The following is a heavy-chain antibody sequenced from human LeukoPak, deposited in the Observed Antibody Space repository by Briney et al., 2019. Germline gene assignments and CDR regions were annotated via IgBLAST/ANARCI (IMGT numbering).Heavy chain of an antibody. CDR1: GYTFTSYG. J-gene: IGHJ4*02. Sequence: ASVKVSCKASGYTFTSYGISWVRRAPGQGLEWMGWISAYNGNTNYAQKLQGRVTMTTDTSTSTAYMELRSLRSDDTAVYYCARVTVGYSSSWYEDGYWGQGTLVTVSS. CDR2: ISAYNGNT. V-gene: IGHV1-18*01. CDR3: ARVTVGYSSSWYEDGY. D-gene: IGHD6-13*01.